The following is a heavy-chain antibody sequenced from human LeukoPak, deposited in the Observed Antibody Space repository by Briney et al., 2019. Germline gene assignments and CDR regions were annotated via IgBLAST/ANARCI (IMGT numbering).Heavy chain of an antibody. Sequence: GGSLRLSCAASGFTVSSNYMSWVRQAPGKGLEWVSVIYSGGSAYYADSVKGRFTISRDNSKNTLYLQMNSLRAEDTAMYYCAREDGYNYYFDYWGQGTLVTVSS. CDR1: GFTVSSNY. CDR2: IYSGGSA. D-gene: IGHD5-24*01. CDR3: AREDGYNYYFDY. V-gene: IGHV3-53*01. J-gene: IGHJ4*02.